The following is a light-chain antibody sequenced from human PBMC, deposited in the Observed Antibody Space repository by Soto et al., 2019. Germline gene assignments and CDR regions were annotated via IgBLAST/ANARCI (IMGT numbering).Light chain of an antibody. CDR3: QQYNAYYS. Sequence: DIPMTQSPPTLPASAGDRVTITCRAGQDISRWLAWYQQKPGKAPELLIYDVSTLQSGVPSRFSGTVSGTEFTLTISSLQPEDFATYYCQQYNAYYSFGQGTKVEIK. V-gene: IGKV1-5*01. CDR2: DVS. J-gene: IGKJ2*03. CDR1: QDISRW.